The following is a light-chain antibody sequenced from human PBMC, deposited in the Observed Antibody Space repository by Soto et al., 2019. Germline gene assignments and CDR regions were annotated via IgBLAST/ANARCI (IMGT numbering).Light chain of an antibody. CDR2: DVS. CDR1: SSDVGYSNY. J-gene: IGLJ1*01. V-gene: IGLV2-14*01. Sequence: QSALTQPASVSGSPGQSITISCTGTSSDVGYSNYVSWYQQLPGKAPKLMIYDVSHRPSGVSNRFSGSKSGSTASLTISGLQAEDEADYYCSSYTSSSLYVFGTGTKLTVL. CDR3: SSYTSSSLYV.